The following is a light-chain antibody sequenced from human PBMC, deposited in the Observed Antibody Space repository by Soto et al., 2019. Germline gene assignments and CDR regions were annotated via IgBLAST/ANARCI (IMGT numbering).Light chain of an antibody. CDR3: SSYTRSGTPV. Sequence: QSALTQPASVSESPGQSITISCTGTSSDVGFYSYVSWYQHHPGNAPKLLIYDVANRPSRVSNRFSGSKSDNTAYLSISGLQAEDEADYYCSSYTRSGTPVFGGGTKVTVL. J-gene: IGLJ3*02. CDR2: DVA. CDR1: SSDVGFYSY. V-gene: IGLV2-14*03.